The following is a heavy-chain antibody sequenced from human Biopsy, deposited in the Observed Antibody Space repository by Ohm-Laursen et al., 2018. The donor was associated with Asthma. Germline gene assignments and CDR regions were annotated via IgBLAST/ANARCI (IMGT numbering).Heavy chain of an antibody. D-gene: IGHD1-1*01. Sequence: GTLSLTCSMYGLSSSGYYWTWIRQPPGKGLEWIGESDHRGNTNINPSLKSRVTISVDTSKNQLSLKLSSVTAADTAVFYCARLSLNDSLDPWGRGTLVTVSS. V-gene: IGHV4-34*01. CDR3: ARLSLNDSLDP. CDR1: GLSSSGYY. J-gene: IGHJ5*02. CDR2: SDHRGNT.